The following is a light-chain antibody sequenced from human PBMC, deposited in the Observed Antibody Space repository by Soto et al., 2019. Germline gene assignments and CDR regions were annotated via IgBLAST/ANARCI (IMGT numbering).Light chain of an antibody. Sequence: DIQMTQSPSTLSASVGYRVTITCRASQSLNNELAWYQQKPGKAPNLLMYDASTLERGFPSRFSGTGSGTEFTLTISSLQPDDFATYYCQQYHRSSITFGQGTRLEI. CDR1: QSLNNE. V-gene: IGKV1-5*01. J-gene: IGKJ5*01. CDR3: QQYHRSSIT. CDR2: DAS.